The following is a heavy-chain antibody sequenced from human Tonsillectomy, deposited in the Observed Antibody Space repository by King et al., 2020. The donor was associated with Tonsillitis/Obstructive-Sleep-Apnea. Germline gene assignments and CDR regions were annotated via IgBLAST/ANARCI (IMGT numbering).Heavy chain of an antibody. CDR2: ISYDGSNK. CDR3: ASIGYCSSTSCYLYYYYMDV. V-gene: IGHV3-30*04. J-gene: IGHJ6*03. Sequence: VQLVESGGGVVQPGRSLRLSCAASGFTFSSYAMHWVRQAPGKGLEWVAVISYDGSNKYYADSVKGRFTISRDNSKNTLYLQMNILRAEDTAVYYCASIGYCSSTSCYLYYYYMDVWGKGTTVTVSS. D-gene: IGHD2-2*01. CDR1: GFTFSSYA.